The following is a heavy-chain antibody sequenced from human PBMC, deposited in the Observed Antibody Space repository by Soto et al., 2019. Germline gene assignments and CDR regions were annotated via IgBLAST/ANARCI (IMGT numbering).Heavy chain of an antibody. CDR3: ASLSGSFDY. V-gene: IGHV3-74*01. Sequence: PGGSLRLSCAASGFTFSGYWMHWVRQVPGKGLVWVSRISSDGSSTSYADSVRGRFTVSRDSAKNTLYLQMNSLRAEDTAVYYCASLSGSFDYWGQGTLVTVSS. CDR2: ISSDGSST. D-gene: IGHD1-26*01. CDR1: GFTFSGYW. J-gene: IGHJ4*02.